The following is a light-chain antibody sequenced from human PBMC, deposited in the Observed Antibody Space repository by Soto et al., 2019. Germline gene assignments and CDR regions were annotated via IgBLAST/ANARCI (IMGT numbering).Light chain of an antibody. CDR2: GAS. CDR1: QSVSSSY. CDR3: QQYGSSPPIT. J-gene: IGKJ5*01. Sequence: EIVLTQSPGTLSLSPGERATLSCRANQSVSSSYLAWYQQKPGQAPRLLIYGASSRATGIPDRFSGSGSGTDLTLTISRLVPEDFAMYYCQQYGSSPPITFGQGTRLEIK. V-gene: IGKV3-20*01.